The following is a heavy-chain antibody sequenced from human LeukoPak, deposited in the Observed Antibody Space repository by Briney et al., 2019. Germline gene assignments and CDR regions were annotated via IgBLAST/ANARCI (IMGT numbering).Heavy chain of an antibody. CDR2: IYYSGIT. V-gene: IGHV4-59*08. CDR1: GGSISSYY. J-gene: IGHJ4*02. Sequence: SETLSLTCSVSGGSISSYYWSWIRQPPGKGLEWIGYIYYSGITNYNPSLKTRVTILVDTSKNQFSLKLSSVTAADTAVYYCARWGSNMAREKGDHWGQGTLVTVSS. CDR3: ARWGSNMAREKGDH. D-gene: IGHD3-10*01.